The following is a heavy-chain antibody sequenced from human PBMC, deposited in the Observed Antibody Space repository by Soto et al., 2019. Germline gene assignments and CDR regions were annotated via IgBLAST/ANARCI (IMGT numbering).Heavy chain of an antibody. V-gene: IGHV3-21*01. CDR2: ISSSTGYI. D-gene: IGHD3-22*01. CDR1: GFTFSSYS. Sequence: EVQLVESGGGLVKPGGSLRLSCAASGFTFSSYSMNWVRQAPGKGLEWVSSISSSTGYIYYADSVKGRFTISRDNAKNSLFLQMNSRRAEGTAVYYCATGQYYYDSSGYRFDIWGQGTLVTVCS. CDR3: ATGQYYYDSSGYRFDI. J-gene: IGHJ3*02.